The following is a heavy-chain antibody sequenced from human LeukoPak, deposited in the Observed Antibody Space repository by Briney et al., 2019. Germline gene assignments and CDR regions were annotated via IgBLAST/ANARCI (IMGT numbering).Heavy chain of an antibody. D-gene: IGHD3-10*01. CDR3: ARDTSSYYYGSGSFDY. J-gene: IGHJ4*02. Sequence: GGSLRLSCAASGFTFSSYAMHWVRQAPGKGLEWVADLSYDGSNTYYRDSVRGRFTISRDNSKNTLYLQMDSLRAEDTAVYYCARDTSSYYYGSGSFDYWGQGTLVTVSS. V-gene: IGHV3-30*04. CDR2: LSYDGSNT. CDR1: GFTFSSYA.